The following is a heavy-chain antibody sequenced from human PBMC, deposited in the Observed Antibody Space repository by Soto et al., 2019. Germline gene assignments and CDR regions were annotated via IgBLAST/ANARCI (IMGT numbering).Heavy chain of an antibody. V-gene: IGHV1-18*01. CDR3: ARDKEGEGPADY. CDR2: INTYNGNT. Sequence: QVQLVQSGAEVKKPGASVKVSCKASGYSFTSYGISWVRQAPGQGLEWMGWINTYNGNTNYAQKLQGRVTMTTDTTTSTAYMERRSLRSDDTAMYYCARDKEGEGPADYWGQGTLVTVSS. CDR1: GYSFTSYG. J-gene: IGHJ4*02.